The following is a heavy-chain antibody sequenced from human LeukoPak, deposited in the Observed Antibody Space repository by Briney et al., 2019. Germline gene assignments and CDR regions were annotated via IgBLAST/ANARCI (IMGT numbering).Heavy chain of an antibody. V-gene: IGHV3-21*01. CDR3: ARYLWYQRLHAFGI. J-gene: IGHJ3*02. D-gene: IGHD6-25*01. CDR1: GFTFSSYS. Sequence: GGSLRLSCAASGFTFSSYSMNWVRQAPGKGLEWVSSISSSSSYIYYADSVKGRFTISRDNAKNSLYLQMNSLRAEDSAVYDCARYLWYQRLHAFGIWGQGTMVTVSS. CDR2: ISSSSSYI.